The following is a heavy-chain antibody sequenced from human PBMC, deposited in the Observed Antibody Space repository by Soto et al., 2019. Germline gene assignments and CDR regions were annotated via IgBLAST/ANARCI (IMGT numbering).Heavy chain of an antibody. D-gene: IGHD3-3*01. Sequence: PXETLSLTCTVSGFSISSYYWSWIRQPPGKGLEWNGYIYYSGSTNYNPSLKSRVTISVDTSKNQFSLRLSSVTAADTAVYYCAREPRSTYYDFWSGETYYGMDFWGQGTTVTVSS. V-gene: IGHV4-59*01. J-gene: IGHJ6*02. CDR2: IYYSGST. CDR1: GFSISSYY. CDR3: AREPRSTYYDFWSGETYYGMDF.